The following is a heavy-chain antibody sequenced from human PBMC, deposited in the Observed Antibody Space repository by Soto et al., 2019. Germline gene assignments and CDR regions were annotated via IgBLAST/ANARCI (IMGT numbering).Heavy chain of an antibody. CDR3: ARRTNYYYVMDV. CDR2: FFYNGNT. V-gene: IGHV4-59*01. Sequence: SETLSLTCTVSGGSITDDYWIWIRQPPGKGLEWIGYFFYNGNTNYNPSLKSRVTISVDTSKNQFSLKLSSVTAADTAVYYCARRTNYYYVMDVWGQGATVTVSS. CDR1: GGSITDDY. J-gene: IGHJ6*02.